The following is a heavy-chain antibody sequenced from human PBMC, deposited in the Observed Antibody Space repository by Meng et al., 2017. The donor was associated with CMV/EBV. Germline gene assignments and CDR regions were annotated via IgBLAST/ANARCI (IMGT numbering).Heavy chain of an antibody. D-gene: IGHD3-3*01. Sequence: SCKASGGTFSSYASSWVRQAPGQGLEWMGGIIPIFGTANYAQKFQGRVTITTDESTSTAYMELSSLRSEDAAVYYCARDFWSGYYDYWGQGTLVTVSS. CDR2: IIPIFGTA. J-gene: IGHJ4*02. CDR1: GGTFSSYA. CDR3: ARDFWSGYYDY. V-gene: IGHV1-69*05.